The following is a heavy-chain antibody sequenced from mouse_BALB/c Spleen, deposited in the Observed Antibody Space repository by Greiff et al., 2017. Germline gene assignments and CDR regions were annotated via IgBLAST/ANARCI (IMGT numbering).Heavy chain of an antibody. D-gene: IGHD1-2*01. V-gene: IGHV2-2*02. CDR2: IWSGGST. CDR1: GFSLTSYG. CDR3: ATPLLPYAMDY. J-gene: IGHJ4*01. Sequence: QVQLQQSGPGLVQPSQSLSITCTASGFSLTSYGVHWVRQSPGKGLEWLGVIWSGGSTDYNAAFISRLSISKDNSKSQVFFKMNSLQANDTAIYYCATPLLPYAMDYWGKGTSVTVSS.